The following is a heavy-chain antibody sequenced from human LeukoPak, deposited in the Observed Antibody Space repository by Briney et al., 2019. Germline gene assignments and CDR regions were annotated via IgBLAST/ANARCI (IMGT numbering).Heavy chain of an antibody. Sequence: PSETLSLTCTVSGGSISSGGYSWSWIRQPPGKGLEWIGNIHHSGGTYYNPSLKSRLTISVDRSKNQFSLTLNSVTAADTAAYFCARDLPLAAAAKDVFDPWGQGTLVTVSS. V-gene: IGHV4-30-2*01. CDR2: IHHSGGT. J-gene: IGHJ3*01. D-gene: IGHD6-13*01. CDR1: GGSISSGGYS. CDR3: ARDLPLAAAAKDVFDP.